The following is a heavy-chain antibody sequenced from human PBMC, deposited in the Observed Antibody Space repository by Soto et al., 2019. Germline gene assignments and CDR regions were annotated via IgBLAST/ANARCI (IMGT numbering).Heavy chain of an antibody. CDR1: GSLVNGYG. J-gene: IGHJ5*02. Sequence: ASVKVSCKASGSLVNGYGVSWVRQAPGQGLEWMGWIGSYNGNTRSTQKFQARVTMTADTSTDTAYMELGSLRSEDTAVYYCARAFCSGGSCGTGYWFDPWGQGTLVTVSS. CDR3: ARAFCSGGSCGTGYWFDP. V-gene: IGHV1-18*01. D-gene: IGHD2-15*01. CDR2: IGSYNGNT.